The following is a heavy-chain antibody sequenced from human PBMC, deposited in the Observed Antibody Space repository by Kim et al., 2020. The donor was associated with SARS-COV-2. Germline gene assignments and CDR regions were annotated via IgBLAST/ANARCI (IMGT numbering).Heavy chain of an antibody. V-gene: IGHV3-30*18. D-gene: IGHD3-10*01. CDR1: GFTFSSYG. J-gene: IGHJ4*02. CDR2: ISYDGSNK. Sequence: GGSLRLSCAASGFTFSSYGMHWVRQAPGKGLEWVAVISYDGSNKYYADSVKGRFTISRDNSKNTLYLQMNSLRAEDTAVYYCAKDLQWFGELLGDYWGQGTLVTVSS. CDR3: AKDLQWFGELLGDY.